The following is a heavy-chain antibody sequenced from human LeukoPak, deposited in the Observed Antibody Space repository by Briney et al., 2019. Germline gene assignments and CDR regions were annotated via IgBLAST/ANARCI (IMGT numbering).Heavy chain of an antibody. CDR1: GITFSSFG. J-gene: IGHJ4*02. Sequence: GGSLRLSCAAFGITFSSFGMHWVRQAPGKGLEWVAVISYDGSDEYYADSVKGRFTISRDNSKNTLYLQMNSLRAEDTAVYYCAKDNNHCSGGSCYGAEYSGQGTLVTVSS. CDR2: ISYDGSDE. V-gene: IGHV3-30*18. D-gene: IGHD2-15*01. CDR3: AKDNNHCSGGSCYGAEY.